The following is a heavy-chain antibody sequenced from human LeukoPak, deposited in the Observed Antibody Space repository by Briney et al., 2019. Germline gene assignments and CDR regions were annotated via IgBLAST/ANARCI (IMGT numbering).Heavy chain of an antibody. Sequence: GGSLRLSCAASGFTFDDYAMHWVRQAPGKGLEWVSGISPTGDGAYYADSVKGRFSISRDNAKNSLYLQMNSLRAEDTAVYYCAGRRSGTTGIYYWGQGTLVTVSS. CDR1: GFTFDDYA. CDR3: AGRRSGTTGIYY. CDR2: ISPTGDGA. D-gene: IGHD1-7*01. V-gene: IGHV3-23*01. J-gene: IGHJ4*02.